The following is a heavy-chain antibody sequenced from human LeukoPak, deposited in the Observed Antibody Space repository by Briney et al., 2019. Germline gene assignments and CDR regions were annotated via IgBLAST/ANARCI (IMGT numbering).Heavy chain of an antibody. CDR1: GGSFSGYF. D-gene: IGHD5-12*01. J-gene: IGHJ4*02. Sequence: PSETLSLTCAVSGGSFSGYFWNWIRQPPGKGLEWIGEVNHSGNTNYNPSLKSRVTISIDTSKNHFPLKLSSVTAADTAVYFCARGGYDLNFDYWGQGALVTVSS. CDR2: VNHSGNT. V-gene: IGHV4-34*01. CDR3: ARGGYDLNFDY.